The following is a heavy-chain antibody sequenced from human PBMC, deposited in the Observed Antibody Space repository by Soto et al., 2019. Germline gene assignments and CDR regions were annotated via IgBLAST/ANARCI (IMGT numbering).Heavy chain of an antibody. CDR3: VRGKDQYNTLTYSYYDQ. D-gene: IGHD4-4*01. Sequence: EVQLTDSGGGLVKPGGSLRLSCAVSGFTFSDAWMSWVRQSPGKGLEWVGRIKRRVDGATTDYAAPVKGRFTISRDNAKNTVYLHMNSLRAEDTARYYCVRGKDQYNTLTYSYYDQWGQGTLVTVSS. CDR1: GFTFSDAW. CDR2: IKRRVDGATT. V-gene: IGHV3-15*05. J-gene: IGHJ5*02.